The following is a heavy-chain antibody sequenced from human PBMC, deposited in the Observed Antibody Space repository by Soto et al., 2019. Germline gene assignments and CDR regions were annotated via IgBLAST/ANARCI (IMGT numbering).Heavy chain of an antibody. D-gene: IGHD5-18*01. Sequence: PSETLSLTCTVSGGSISSGDYYWSWIRQPPGKGLEWIGYIYYSGSTNYNPSLKSRVTISVDTSKNQFSLKLSSVTAADTAVYYCARSDSGVWAAYGYANLGQGTLVTVSS. V-gene: IGHV4-61*08. CDR1: GGSISSGDYY. J-gene: IGHJ4*02. CDR3: ARSDSGVWAAYGYAN. CDR2: IYYSGST.